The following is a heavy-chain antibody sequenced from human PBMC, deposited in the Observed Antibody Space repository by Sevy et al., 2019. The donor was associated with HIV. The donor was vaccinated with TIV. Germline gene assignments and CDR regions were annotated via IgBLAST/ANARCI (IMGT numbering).Heavy chain of an antibody. Sequence: ASVKVSCQASGFTFSNRAVQWVRQARGQRPEWIGWIVVGSGHINYAENFQERVTLTRDMSTNTAYMELTSLRFEDTAVYYCVTESRGSCTGGSCSVDNGMDVWGQGTTVTVSS. V-gene: IGHV1-58*01. D-gene: IGHD2-15*01. J-gene: IGHJ6*02. CDR1: GFTFSNRA. CDR3: VTESRGSCTGGSCSVDNGMDV. CDR2: IVVGSGHI.